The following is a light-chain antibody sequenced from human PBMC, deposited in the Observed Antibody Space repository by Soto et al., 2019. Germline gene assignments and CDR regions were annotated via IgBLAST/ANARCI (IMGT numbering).Light chain of an antibody. J-gene: IGLJ2*01. CDR3: AAWDDSLVV. CDR1: SSNIGSNY. CDR2: RNN. V-gene: IGLV1-47*01. Sequence: QSVLTQPPSASGTPGQRVTISCSGSSSNIGSNYVCWYQQLPGTAPKLLIYRNNKRPSGVPDRVSGSKSGTSASLAISGLRSEDEADYYCAAWDDSLVVFGGGTKLTVL.